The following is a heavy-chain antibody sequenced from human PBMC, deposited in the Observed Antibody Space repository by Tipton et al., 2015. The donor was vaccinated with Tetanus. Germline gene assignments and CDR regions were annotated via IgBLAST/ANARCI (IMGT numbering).Heavy chain of an antibody. D-gene: IGHD2-8*02. J-gene: IGHJ4*02. CDR3: ATDEYSTGLFRN. CDR2: IYIGGSI. CDR1: GFSVSNNY. Sequence: SLKLSCAASGFSVSNNYMSWVRQAPGKGLEWVSVIYIGGSIYYTDSVKGRFTISRDNSKNTLFLQMNSLRVEDTAVYYCATDEYSTGLFRNWGQGTQVTVST. V-gene: IGHV3-53*01.